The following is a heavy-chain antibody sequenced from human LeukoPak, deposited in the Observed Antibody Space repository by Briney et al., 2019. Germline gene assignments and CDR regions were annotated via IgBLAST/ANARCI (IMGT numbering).Heavy chain of an antibody. Sequence: GGSLRLSCAASGFTFSRYSMNWVRQAPGKGLEWVSSISSSSSTIYYADSVKGRFTISRDNAKNSLYLQMNSLRAEDTAVYYCARGGVETGTTGSWGQGTLVTVSS. D-gene: IGHD1-1*01. CDR2: ISSSSSTI. CDR1: GFTFSRYS. J-gene: IGHJ4*02. V-gene: IGHV3-48*01. CDR3: ARGGVETGTTGS.